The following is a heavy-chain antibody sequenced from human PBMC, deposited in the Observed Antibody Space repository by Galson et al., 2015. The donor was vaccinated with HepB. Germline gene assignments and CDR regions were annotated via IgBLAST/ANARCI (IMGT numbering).Heavy chain of an antibody. CDR2: CGSGNIK. CDR3: AKWRLSERWFDP. Sequence: SLRLSCAASGFTFSNYAMNWVRQAPGVGLEWVSTCGSGNIKYYADSVKGRFTISRDNSRNTLYLQMNSLRAEDTAVYYCAKWRLSERWFDPWGQGTLVTVSS. CDR1: GFTFSNYA. V-gene: IGHV3-23*01. J-gene: IGHJ5*02. D-gene: IGHD1-1*01.